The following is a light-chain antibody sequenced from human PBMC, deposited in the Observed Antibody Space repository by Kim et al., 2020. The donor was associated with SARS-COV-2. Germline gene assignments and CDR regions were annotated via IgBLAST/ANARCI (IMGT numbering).Light chain of an antibody. J-gene: IGKJ2*01. CDR3: QQYGSSPPYT. V-gene: IGKV3-20*01. CDR2: GAS. CDR1: QSVTSTY. Sequence: EIVLTQSPGSLSLSPGESATLSCRATQSVTSTYLAWYQQRPGQAPRLLIYGASSRATGIPDRFSGSGPGTDLTLTISGLEPEDFAVYYCQQYGSSPPYTFGQGTKLEI.